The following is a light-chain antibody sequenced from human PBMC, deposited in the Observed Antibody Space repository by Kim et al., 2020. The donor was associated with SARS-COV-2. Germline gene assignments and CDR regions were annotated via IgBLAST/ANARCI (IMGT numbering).Light chain of an antibody. Sequence: EIVLTQSPATLSLSPGERATLSCRASESVSRYLAWYQQKPGQAPRLLIYDASNRATGIPARFSGSGSGTDFTLTISSLEPEDFAVYYCQQCSKWPPGESLTFGQGTRLEIK. CDR3: QQCSKWPPGESLT. CDR2: DAS. V-gene: IGKV3-11*01. J-gene: IGKJ5*01. CDR1: ESVSRY.